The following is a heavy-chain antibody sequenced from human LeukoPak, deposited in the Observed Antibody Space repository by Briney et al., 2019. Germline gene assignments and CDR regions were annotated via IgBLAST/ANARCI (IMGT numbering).Heavy chain of an antibody. J-gene: IGHJ3*02. V-gene: IGHV4-59*08. CDR1: GGSISSYY. CDR2: IYYSGST. D-gene: IGHD2-15*01. Sequence: PSETLSLTCTVSGGSISSYYWSWIRQPPGKGLEWIGYIYYSGSTNYNPSLKSRVTISVDTSKNQFSLKLSSVTAADTAVYYCARGHCSGGSCYSAAFDIWGQGTMVTVSS. CDR3: ARGHCSGGSCYSAAFDI.